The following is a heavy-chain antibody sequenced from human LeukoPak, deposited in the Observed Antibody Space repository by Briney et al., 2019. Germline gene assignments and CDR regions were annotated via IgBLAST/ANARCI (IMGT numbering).Heavy chain of an antibody. CDR3: ARALWFGETFPAY. Sequence: GGSLRLSCAASGFTFSSYSMNWVRQAPGKGLEWVSSISSGSSYIYYADSVKGRFTISRDNAKNSLYLQMNSLRAEDTAVYYCARALWFGETFPAYWGQGTLVTVSS. D-gene: IGHD3-10*01. CDR2: ISSGSSYI. J-gene: IGHJ4*02. CDR1: GFTFSSYS. V-gene: IGHV3-21*06.